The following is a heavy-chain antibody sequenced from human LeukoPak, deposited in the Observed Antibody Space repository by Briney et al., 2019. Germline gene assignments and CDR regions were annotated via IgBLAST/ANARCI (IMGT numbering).Heavy chain of an antibody. D-gene: IGHD3-16*01. CDR3: AGVAFRVGGYSYYYMDV. J-gene: IGHJ6*03. V-gene: IGHV4-39*07. CDR1: GGSISSRSYY. CDR2: IYYSGST. Sequence: SETLSLTCTVSGGSISSRSYYWGWIRQPPGKGLEWIGSIYYSGSTYYNPSLKSRVTISVDTSKNQFSLKLSSVTAADTAVYYCAGVAFRVGGYSYYYMDVWGKGTTVTVSS.